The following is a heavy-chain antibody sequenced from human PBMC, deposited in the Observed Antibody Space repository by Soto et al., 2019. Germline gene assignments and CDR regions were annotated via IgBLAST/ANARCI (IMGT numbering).Heavy chain of an antibody. J-gene: IGHJ6*02. D-gene: IGHD1-26*01. V-gene: IGHV5-10-1*01. CDR3: ARHPLVGASPRDYYYGMDV. CDR2: IDPSDSYT. Sequence: GESLKISCKGSGYSFTSYWISWVRQMPGKCLEWMGRIDPSDSYTNYSPSFQGHVTISADKSISTAYLQWSSLKASDTAMYYCARHPLVGASPRDYYYGMDVWGQGYTVTVSS. CDR1: GYSFTSYW.